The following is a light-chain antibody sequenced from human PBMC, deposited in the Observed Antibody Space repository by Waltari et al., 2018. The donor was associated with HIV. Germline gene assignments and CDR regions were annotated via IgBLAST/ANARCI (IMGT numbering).Light chain of an antibody. V-gene: IGKV3-20*01. Sequence: EIALTQSPGTLALSPGERATLSCRASQSVSSSVLAWYQQKPGQAPRLLIYGASSRATDIPDRFSGSGSGTDFTLTISRLEPEDFAVYFCQQYDNSATWTFGQGTKVEIQ. CDR2: GAS. CDR3: QQYDNSATWT. CDR1: QSVSSSV. J-gene: IGKJ1*01.